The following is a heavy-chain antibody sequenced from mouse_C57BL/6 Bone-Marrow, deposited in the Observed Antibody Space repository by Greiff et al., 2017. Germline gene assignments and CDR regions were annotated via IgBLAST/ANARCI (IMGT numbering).Heavy chain of an antibody. V-gene: IGHV5-15*01. Sequence: EVQRVESGGGLVQPGGSLKLSCAASGFTFSDYGMAWVRQAPRKGPEWVAFISNLAYSICYADTVTGRFTISRGNAKNTLYLEMSSLRSEDTAMYYCARLGGLYAMDYWGQGTSVTVSS. CDR2: ISNLAYSI. CDR1: GFTFSDYG. J-gene: IGHJ4*01. CDR3: ARLGGLYAMDY.